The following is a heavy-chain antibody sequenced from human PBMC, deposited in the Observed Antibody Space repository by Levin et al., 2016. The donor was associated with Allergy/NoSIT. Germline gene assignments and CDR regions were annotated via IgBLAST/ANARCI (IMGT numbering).Heavy chain of an antibody. CDR2: IYYSGST. V-gene: IGHV4-59*12. D-gene: IGHD3-10*01. Sequence: RQAPGKGLEWIGYIYYSGSTNYNPSLKSRVTISVDTSKNQFSLKLSSVTAADTAVYYCARNSPVLLWFGEKDAFDIWGQGTMVTVSS. J-gene: IGHJ3*02. CDR3: ARNSPVLLWFGEKDAFDI.